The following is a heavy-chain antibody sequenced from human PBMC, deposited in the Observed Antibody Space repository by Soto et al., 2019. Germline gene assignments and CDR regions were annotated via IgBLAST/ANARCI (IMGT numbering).Heavy chain of an antibody. D-gene: IGHD3-3*01. CDR3: DSSDFWSGYYTGIFDY. Sequence: GGSLRLSCAASGFTVSSNYMSWVRQAPGKGLEWVSVIYSGGSTYYADSVKGRFTISRDNSKNTLYLQMNSLRAEDTAVYYCDSSDFWSGYYTGIFDYWGQGTLVTVSS. CDR1: GFTVSSNY. J-gene: IGHJ4*02. V-gene: IGHV3-66*01. CDR2: IYSGGST.